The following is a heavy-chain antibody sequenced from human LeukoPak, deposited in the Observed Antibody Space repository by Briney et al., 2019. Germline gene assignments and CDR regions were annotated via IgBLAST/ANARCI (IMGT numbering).Heavy chain of an antibody. Sequence: GGSLRLSCTASGFTFSSYAMHWVRQAPGKGLEWGSGISWNSGSIGYADSVKGRFTISRDNAKNSLYLQMNSLRAEDMALYYCAKGSDYGDYLDYWGQGTLVTVSS. CDR3: AKGSDYGDYLDY. J-gene: IGHJ4*02. CDR1: GFTFSSYA. V-gene: IGHV3-9*03. D-gene: IGHD4-17*01. CDR2: ISWNSGSI.